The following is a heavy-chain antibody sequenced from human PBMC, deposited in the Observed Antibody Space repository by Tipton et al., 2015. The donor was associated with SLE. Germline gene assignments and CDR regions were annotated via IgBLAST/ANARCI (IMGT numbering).Heavy chain of an antibody. CDR3: ARHAVPGPRFDYRRSWGIVP. Sequence: TLSLTCTVSGGSISSSNHYWGWIRQPPGKGLEWIGSIYYSGNTYYSPSLESRVTISVDTSKKQFSLKLTSMTAADTAVYFCARHAVPGPRFDYRRSWGIVPWGQGTLVGVSS. J-gene: IGHJ5*02. CDR2: IYYSGNT. CDR1: GGSISSSNHY. D-gene: IGHD3-16*01. V-gene: IGHV4-39*07.